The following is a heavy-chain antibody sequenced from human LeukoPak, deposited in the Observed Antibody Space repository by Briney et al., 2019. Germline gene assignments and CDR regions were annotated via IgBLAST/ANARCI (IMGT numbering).Heavy chain of an antibody. V-gene: IGHV3-23*01. J-gene: IGHJ4*02. CDR2: ISGSGGST. CDR3: AKDKWFGELFQTEGYFDY. D-gene: IGHD3-10*01. CDR1: GFTFSSYG. Sequence: GGSLRLSCAASGFTFSSYGMSWVRQAPGKGLEWVSLISGSGGSTYYADSVKGRFTISRDNSKNTLYLQMNSLRAEDTAVYYCAKDKWFGELFQTEGYFDYWGQGTLVTVSS.